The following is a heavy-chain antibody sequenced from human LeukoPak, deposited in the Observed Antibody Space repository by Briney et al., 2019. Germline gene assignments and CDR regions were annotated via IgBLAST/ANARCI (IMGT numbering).Heavy chain of an antibody. Sequence: PSETLSLTCAVSGGSISSGGYSWSWIRQPPGKGLEWIGYIYHSGSTYYNPSLKSRVTISVDRSKNQFSLKLSSVTAADTAVYYCARGIPGYCTNGVCYTHWIDPWGQGTLVTVSS. D-gene: IGHD2-8*01. J-gene: IGHJ5*02. CDR1: GGSISSGGYS. CDR2: IYHSGST. CDR3: ARGIPGYCTNGVCYTHWIDP. V-gene: IGHV4-30-2*01.